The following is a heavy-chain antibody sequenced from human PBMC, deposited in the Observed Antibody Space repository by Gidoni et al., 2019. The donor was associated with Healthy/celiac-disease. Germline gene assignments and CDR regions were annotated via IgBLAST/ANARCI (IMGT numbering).Heavy chain of an antibody. CDR2: INPSGVST. Sequence: QVQLVQSGAEVKKTGASVKVSCKASGYTSTSYYMHWVRQAPGQGLEWMGIINPSGVSTRYAQKFQGRVTMTRDTSTSTFYMELSSLRSEDTAVYYCALLYYDILTGPDYWGQGTLVTVSS. CDR1: GYTSTSYY. CDR3: ALLYYDILTGPDY. D-gene: IGHD3-9*01. J-gene: IGHJ4*02. V-gene: IGHV1-46*03.